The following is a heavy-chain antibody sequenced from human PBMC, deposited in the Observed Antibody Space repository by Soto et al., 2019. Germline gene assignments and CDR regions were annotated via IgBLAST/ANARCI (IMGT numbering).Heavy chain of an antibody. J-gene: IGHJ4*02. Sequence: SGPTLVNPTQTLTLTCTFSGFSLSTSGMCVSWIRQPPGKALEWLALIDWDDDKYYSTSLKTRLTISKDTSKNQVVLTMTNMDPVDTATYYCARTLTYYYDSSGLKLAHFDYWGQGTLVTVSS. CDR1: GFSLSTSGMC. CDR2: IDWDDDK. CDR3: ARTLTYYYDSSGLKLAHFDY. D-gene: IGHD3-22*01. V-gene: IGHV2-70*01.